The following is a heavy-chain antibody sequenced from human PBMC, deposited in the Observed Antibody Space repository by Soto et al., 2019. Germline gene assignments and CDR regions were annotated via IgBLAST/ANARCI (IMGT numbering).Heavy chain of an antibody. CDR1: GFTFSSYW. J-gene: IGHJ5*02. V-gene: IGHV3-7*01. Sequence: TGGSLRLSCAASGFTFSSYWRSWVRQAPGKGLEWVANIKQDGSEKYYVDSVKGRFTISRDNAKNSLYLQMNSLRAEDTAVYYCARSIAARLNWFDPWGQGTLVTVSS. D-gene: IGHD6-6*01. CDR2: IKQDGSEK. CDR3: ARSIAARLNWFDP.